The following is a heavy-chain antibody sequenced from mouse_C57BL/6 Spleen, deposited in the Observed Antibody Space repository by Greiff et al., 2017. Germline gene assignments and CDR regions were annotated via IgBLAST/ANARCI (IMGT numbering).Heavy chain of an antibody. Sequence: VQLQQSGPVLVKPGASVKMSCKASGYTFTDYYMNWVKQSHGKSLEWIGVINPYNGGTSYNQKFKGKATLTVDTSSSTAYMELNSLTSEDSAVYYCARSWDGYAMDYWGQGTSVTVSS. CDR2: INPYNGGT. CDR3: ARSWDGYAMDY. D-gene: IGHD4-1*01. V-gene: IGHV1-19*01. CDR1: GYTFTDYY. J-gene: IGHJ4*01.